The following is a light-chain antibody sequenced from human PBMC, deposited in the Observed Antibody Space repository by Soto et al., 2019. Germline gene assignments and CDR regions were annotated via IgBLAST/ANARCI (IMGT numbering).Light chain of an antibody. CDR2: AAS. J-gene: IGKJ4*01. Sequence: DIQMTQSPSSLSASVGDIVTITCRASQSIISYLNWYQQKPGKAPKLLIYAASSLQSGVPSRFSGSGSGTDFTLTISSLQPEDFATYYCQQSYSTPLTFGGGTKVDI. CDR3: QQSYSTPLT. V-gene: IGKV1-39*01. CDR1: QSIISY.